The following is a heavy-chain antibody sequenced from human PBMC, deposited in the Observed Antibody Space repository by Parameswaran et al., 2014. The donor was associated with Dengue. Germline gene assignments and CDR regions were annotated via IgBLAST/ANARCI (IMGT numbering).Heavy chain of an antibody. CDR2: ISAYSGNT. V-gene: IGHV1-18*01. Sequence: WVRQAPGQGLEWMGWISAYSGNTNYARKFQGRVIMTTDTSTSTAYMELRSLRSDDTAVYYCARETVRVWFDPWGQGTLVTVSS. CDR3: ARETVRVWFDP. D-gene: IGHD4-11*01. J-gene: IGHJ5*02.